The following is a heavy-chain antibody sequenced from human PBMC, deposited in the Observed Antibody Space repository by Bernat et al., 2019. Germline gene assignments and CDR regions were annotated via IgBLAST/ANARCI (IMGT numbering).Heavy chain of an antibody. J-gene: IGHJ4*02. CDR3: ARDFGYCSGGSCYSYFDY. Sequence: QVQLVESGGGVVQPGRSLRLSCAASGFIFSNYGMQWVRQAPGKGLEWVAVFSSDGSNKHYADSVKGRFTISRDNSKNTLYLQMNSLRVEDTAVYYCARDFGYCSGGSCYSYFDYWGQGTLVTVSS. D-gene: IGHD2-15*01. CDR1: GFIFSNYG. CDR2: FSSDGSNK. V-gene: IGHV3-33*01.